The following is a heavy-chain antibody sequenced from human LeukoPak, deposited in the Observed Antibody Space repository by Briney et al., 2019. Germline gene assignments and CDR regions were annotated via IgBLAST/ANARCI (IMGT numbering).Heavy chain of an antibody. V-gene: IGHV3-73*01. Sequence: GGSLRLSCAASGFNFSGSAVHWVRQASGKGLEWVGHIRSKGNNYATAYTASVKGRFTISRDDSKSTAHLQMNSLKTEDTAVYYCSRPGSYSTVDAFDIWGQGTMVSVSS. J-gene: IGHJ3*02. CDR3: SRPGSYSTVDAFDI. D-gene: IGHD1-26*01. CDR2: IRSKGNNYAT. CDR1: GFNFSGSA.